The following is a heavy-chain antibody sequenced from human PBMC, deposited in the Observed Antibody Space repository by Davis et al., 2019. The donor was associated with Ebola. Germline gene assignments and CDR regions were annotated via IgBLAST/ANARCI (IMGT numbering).Heavy chain of an antibody. J-gene: IGHJ6*02. Sequence: PGGSLRLSCAASGFTFSSYWMSWVRQAPGKGLEWVANIKQDGSEKYYVDSVKGRFTISRDNAKNSLYLQMNSLRAEDTAVYYCAKDQVVRGVINFYYYYYGMDVWGQGTTVTVSS. V-gene: IGHV3-7*01. D-gene: IGHD3-10*01. CDR3: AKDQVVRGVINFYYYYYGMDV. CDR1: GFTFSSYW. CDR2: IKQDGSEK.